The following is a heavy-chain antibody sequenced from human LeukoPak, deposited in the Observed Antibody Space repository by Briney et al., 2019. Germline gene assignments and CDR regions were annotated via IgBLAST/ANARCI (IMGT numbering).Heavy chain of an antibody. CDR3: ASALGYCSSTSCAKSDY. CDR2: ISSSSSYI. V-gene: IGHV3-21*01. D-gene: IGHD2-2*01. J-gene: IGHJ4*02. Sequence: GGSLRLSCAASGFTFSSYSMNWVRQAPGKGLEWVSSISSSSSYIYYADSVKGRFTISRDNAKNSLYLQMNSLRAEDTAVYYCASALGYCSSTSCAKSDYWGQGTLVTVSS. CDR1: GFTFSSYS.